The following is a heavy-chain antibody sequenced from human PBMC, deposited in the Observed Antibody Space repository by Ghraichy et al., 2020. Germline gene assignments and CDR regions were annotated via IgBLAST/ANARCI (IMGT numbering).Heavy chain of an antibody. J-gene: IGHJ4*02. D-gene: IGHD1-26*01. CDR3: AKDPRNTIVGAAVDY. CDR1: GFTFSSYA. Sequence: GGSLRLSCAASGFTFSSYAMSWFRQAPGKGLEWVAATGDNGDNKHYADSVKGRFTISRDNSKNTLSLQMNSLRAEDTAVYYCAKDPRNTIVGAAVDYWGQGTLVTVSS. V-gene: IGHV3-23*01. CDR2: TGDNGDNK.